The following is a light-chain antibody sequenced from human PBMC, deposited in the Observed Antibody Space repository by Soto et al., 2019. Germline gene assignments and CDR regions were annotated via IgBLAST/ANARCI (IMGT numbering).Light chain of an antibody. Sequence: QSALTQPASVSGSPGQSITISCTGSSSDVGVYNSVSWYQQHPGKAPKLMIYEVSNRPSGISNRFSGSKSANTASLTISGLQAEDEAEYYCSSSPTSGSLGGVFGGGTKLTVL. CDR3: SSSPTSGSLGGV. CDR1: SSDVGVYNS. V-gene: IGLV2-14*01. J-gene: IGLJ3*02. CDR2: EVS.